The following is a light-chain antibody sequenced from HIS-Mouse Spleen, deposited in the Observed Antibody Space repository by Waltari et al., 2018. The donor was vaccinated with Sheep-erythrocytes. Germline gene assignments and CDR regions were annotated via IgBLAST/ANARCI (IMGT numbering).Light chain of an antibody. CDR1: SSDVGGYNY. Sequence: QSALTQPPSASGSPGQSVTISCTGTSSDVGGYNYVSWYQQHPGKAPKLMIYEVSKRPSGVPDRFSGSTSGNPASLTVSGPQAEDEADYYCSSYAGSNNLVFGGGTKLTVL. V-gene: IGLV2-8*01. CDR3: SSYAGSNNLV. J-gene: IGLJ2*01. CDR2: EVS.